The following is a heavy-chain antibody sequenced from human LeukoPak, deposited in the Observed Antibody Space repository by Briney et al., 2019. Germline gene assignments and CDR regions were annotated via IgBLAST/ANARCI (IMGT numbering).Heavy chain of an antibody. Sequence: AETLSLTCAVSGGSISSYYWSWIRQPPGKGLEWIGYIYYSGSSNYNPSLKSRVTISLDTSKNQFSLKLSSVTAADTAVYSCARVVAATATVDYWGQGTLVTVSS. V-gene: IGHV4-59*08. CDR1: GGSISSYY. J-gene: IGHJ4*02. D-gene: IGHD2-15*01. CDR2: IYYSGSS. CDR3: ARVVAATATVDY.